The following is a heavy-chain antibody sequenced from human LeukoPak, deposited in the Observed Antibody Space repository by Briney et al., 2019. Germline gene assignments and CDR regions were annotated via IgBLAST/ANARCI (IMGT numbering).Heavy chain of an antibody. CDR2: IGAGGVNT. Sequence: GGSLRLSCAASGFTFSNFVMNWVRQAPGKGLQWVSTIGAGGVNTFYADSVKGRFTISRDNSQNTLYLQMNSLRAEDTAVYYCTKDPNGDYVGAFDPWGQGTLVTVSS. J-gene: IGHJ5*02. CDR3: TKDPNGDYVGAFDP. CDR1: GFTFSNFV. D-gene: IGHD4-17*01. V-gene: IGHV3-23*01.